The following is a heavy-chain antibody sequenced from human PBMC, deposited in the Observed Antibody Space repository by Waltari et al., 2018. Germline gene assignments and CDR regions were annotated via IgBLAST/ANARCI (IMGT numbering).Heavy chain of an antibody. V-gene: IGHV4-39*01. CDR3: ARHWKRSGYRFDP. Sequence: QLRLQASGPGLVKPSETLSLTCTVTGGPIRSGGYYWGWIRQSPGKGLEWIGSIYYSGSTYYNPTLESRVTISGDTSKNEFSLKLSSVTAADTAVYYCARHWKRSGYRFDPWGQGTLVTVSS. D-gene: IGHD5-12*01. CDR2: IYYSGST. J-gene: IGHJ5*02. CDR1: GGPIRSGGYY.